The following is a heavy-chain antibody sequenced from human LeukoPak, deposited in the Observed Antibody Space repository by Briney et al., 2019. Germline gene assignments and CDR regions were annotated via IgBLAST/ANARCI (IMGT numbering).Heavy chain of an antibody. CDR1: GFTFNSYA. V-gene: IGHV3-23*01. CDR2: ISGGGGTT. Sequence: PGGSLRLSCAASGFTFNSYAMSWARQAPGKGLDWVSVISGGGGTTYYAESVKGRFTISRDNSKNTLYLQINSLRAEDTAVYYCSRYCSTTTCPGYYYGMDIWGQGTAVTVSS. CDR3: SRYCSTTTCPGYYYGMDI. D-gene: IGHD2-2*01. J-gene: IGHJ6*02.